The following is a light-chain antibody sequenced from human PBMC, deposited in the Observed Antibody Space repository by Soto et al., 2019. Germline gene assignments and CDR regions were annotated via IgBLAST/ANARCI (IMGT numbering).Light chain of an antibody. CDR3: QQYGSSSTWT. Sequence: EIVLTQSPGTLSLSPGERATLSCRASQSVSSAYLAWYQHKPGQPPTLLIYAASSRVTGIPDRFSGSGSGTDVTLTISRLAPEDFAVYYCQQYGSSSTWTFGQGTKVEIK. J-gene: IGKJ1*01. CDR1: QSVSSAY. V-gene: IGKV3-20*01. CDR2: AAS.